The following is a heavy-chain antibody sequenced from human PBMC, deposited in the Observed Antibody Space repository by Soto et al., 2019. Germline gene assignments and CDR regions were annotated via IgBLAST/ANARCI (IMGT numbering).Heavy chain of an antibody. J-gene: IGHJ4*02. CDR3: ARGLRYFDWLFPSEFDY. CDR1: GGSISSGGYY. Sequence: SETLSLTCTVSGGSISSGGYYWSWIRQHPGKGLEWIGYIYYSGSTYYNPSLKSRVTISVDTSKNQFSLKLSSVTAADTAVYYCARGLRYFDWLFPSEFDYWGQGTLVTVSS. CDR2: IYYSGST. V-gene: IGHV4-31*03. D-gene: IGHD3-9*01.